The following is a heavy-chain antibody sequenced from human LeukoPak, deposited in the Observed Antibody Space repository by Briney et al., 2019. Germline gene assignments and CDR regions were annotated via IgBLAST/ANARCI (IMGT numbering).Heavy chain of an antibody. Sequence: GGSLRLSCAASGFTFSSYGMHWVRQAPGKGLEWVAVISYDGNNQYYGDSVKGRFTISRDNSKNTLCLQMNSLGAEDTAVYYCAKRDYFGSVDSYYAMDVWGQGTTVTVSS. CDR3: AKRDYFGSVDSYYAMDV. CDR1: GFTFSSYG. V-gene: IGHV3-30*18. D-gene: IGHD3-10*01. J-gene: IGHJ6*02. CDR2: ISYDGNNQ.